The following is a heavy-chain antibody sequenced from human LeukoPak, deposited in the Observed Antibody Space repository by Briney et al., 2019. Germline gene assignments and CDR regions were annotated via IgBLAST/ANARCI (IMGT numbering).Heavy chain of an antibody. CDR2: IYHSGST. Sequence: SETLSLTCIVSGYSISSVYYWGWIRQPPGKGLEWIGSIYHSGSTYYNPSLKSRVTISVDTSKNQFSLKLSSVTAADTAMYYCARLRRVGATPFDYWGQGTLVTVSS. D-gene: IGHD1-26*01. CDR3: ARLRRVGATPFDY. CDR1: GYSISSVYY. V-gene: IGHV4-38-2*02. J-gene: IGHJ4*02.